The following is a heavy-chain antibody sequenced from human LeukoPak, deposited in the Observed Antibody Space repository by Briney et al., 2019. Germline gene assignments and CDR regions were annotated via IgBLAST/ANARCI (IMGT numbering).Heavy chain of an antibody. D-gene: IGHD6-13*01. V-gene: IGHV4-31*03. Sequence: SETLSLTCTVSGGSISSGGYYWSWIRQLPGKGLEWIGYIYYSGTTYYNPSLKSRLTISVDTSKNQFSLKLTAVTAADTAVYYCARGGPQLDGRFDPWGQGTQVTVSS. CDR2: IYYSGTT. CDR3: ARGGPQLDGRFDP. CDR1: GGSISSGGYY. J-gene: IGHJ5*02.